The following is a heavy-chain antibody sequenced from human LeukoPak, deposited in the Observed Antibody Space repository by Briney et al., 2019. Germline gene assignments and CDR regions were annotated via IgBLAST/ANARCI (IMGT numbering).Heavy chain of an antibody. J-gene: IGHJ6*02. V-gene: IGHV1-69*04. CDR2: IIPILGIA. CDR1: GGTFSSYA. Sequence: SVKVSCKASGGTFSSYAISWVRQAPGQGLEWMGRIIPILGIANYAQKFQGRVTITADKSTSTAYMELSSLRSEDTAVYYCSRKVGYYYGMDVWGQGTTVTVSS. CDR3: SRKVGYYYGMDV.